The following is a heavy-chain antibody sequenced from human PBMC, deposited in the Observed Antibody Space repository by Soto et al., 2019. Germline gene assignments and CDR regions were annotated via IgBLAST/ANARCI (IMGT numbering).Heavy chain of an antibody. CDR2: IWYDGSNK. CDR3: ASAPKVRGVSYYGMDV. J-gene: IGHJ6*02. Sequence: QVQLVESGGGVVQPGRSLRLSCAASGFTFSSYGMHWVRQAPGKGLEWVAVIWYDGSNKYYADSVKGRFTISRDNSKNTLYLQMNSLRAEDTAVYYCASAPKVRGVSYYGMDVWGQGTTVTVSS. CDR1: GFTFSSYG. V-gene: IGHV3-33*01. D-gene: IGHD3-10*01.